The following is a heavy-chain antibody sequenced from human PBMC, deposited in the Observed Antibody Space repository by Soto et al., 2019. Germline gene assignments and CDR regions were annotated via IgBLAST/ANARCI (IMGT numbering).Heavy chain of an antibody. V-gene: IGHV4-39*01. Sequence: QLLLQESGPGLVKPSETLSLTCTVSGDSVSNSGYYWGWIRQSPGKRLEWIGSVSFSGSKYYNPSLRRRVTLSVEKSKALISPKLRSVTAADTAVYYCAGGRHWQGRDWFDPWGQGTLVTVS. CDR2: VSFSGSK. CDR3: AGGRHWQGRDWFDP. J-gene: IGHJ5*02. CDR1: GDSVSNSGYY. D-gene: IGHD1-1*01.